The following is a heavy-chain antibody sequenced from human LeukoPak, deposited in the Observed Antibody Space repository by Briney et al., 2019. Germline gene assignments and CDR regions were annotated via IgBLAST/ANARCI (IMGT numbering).Heavy chain of an antibody. V-gene: IGHV3-64*02. CDR2: ISANGGTT. J-gene: IGHJ4*02. CDR3: ARAGFRNSWPIDF. CDR1: GFTFSSHA. D-gene: IGHD6-13*01. Sequence: GGSLRLSCAGSGFTFSSHAMHWVRQAPRKGLEYVAAISANGGTTYYADSVKGRFTISRDNSKNTLYLQLGSLRPDDMALYYCARAGFRNSWPIDFWGQGALVPVSS.